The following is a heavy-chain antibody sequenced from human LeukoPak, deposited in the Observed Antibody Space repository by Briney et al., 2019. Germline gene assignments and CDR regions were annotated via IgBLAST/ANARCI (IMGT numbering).Heavy chain of an antibody. D-gene: IGHD6-6*01. CDR2: INHSGST. V-gene: IGHV4-34*01. J-gene: IGHJ4*02. CDR1: GGSFSGYY. CDR3: ARGLRIAARREFFDY. Sequence: SETLSLTCAVYGGSFSGYYWSWIRQPPGKGLEWIGEINHSGSTNYNPSLKSRVTISVDTSKNQFSLKLSSVTAADAAVYYCARGLRIAARREFFDYWGQGILVTVSS.